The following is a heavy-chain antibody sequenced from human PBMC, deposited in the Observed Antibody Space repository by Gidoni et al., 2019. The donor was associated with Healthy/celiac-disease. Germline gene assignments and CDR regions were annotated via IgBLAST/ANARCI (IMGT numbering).Heavy chain of an antibody. CDR2: FDSDGSST. Sequence: EVQLVESGGGLVQPGGSLRLSCAASGFTLSSYWMHWVRQAPGKGLVWVACFDSDGSSTNYADSVKGRLTISRDNAKSTLFLQMNSLRAEDTAVYYCARGVKSYDSLTGYYYYYGMDVWGQGTTVTVSS. J-gene: IGHJ6*02. CDR1: GFTLSSYW. V-gene: IGHV3-74*01. CDR3: ARGVKSYDSLTGYYYYYGMDV. D-gene: IGHD3-9*01.